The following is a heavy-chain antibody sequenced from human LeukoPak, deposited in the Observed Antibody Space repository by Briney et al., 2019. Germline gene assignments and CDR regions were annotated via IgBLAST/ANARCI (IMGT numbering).Heavy chain of an antibody. D-gene: IGHD2-2*01. V-gene: IGHV4-39*01. J-gene: IGHJ4*02. CDR2: IYYSGST. CDR3: ARLPIPYCSSTSCHASYFDY. Sequence: SETLCLTCTVSGGSISSSSYYWGWIRQPPGKGLEWIGCIYYSGSTYYNPSLKSRVTISVDTSKNQFSLKLSSVTAADTAVYYCARLPIPYCSSTSCHASYFDYWGQGTLVTVSS. CDR1: GGSISSSSYY.